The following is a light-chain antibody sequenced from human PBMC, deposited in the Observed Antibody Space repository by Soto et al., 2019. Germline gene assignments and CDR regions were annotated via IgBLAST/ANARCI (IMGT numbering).Light chain of an antibody. Sequence: QAVLTQPPSVSGAPGQRVTISCTGSSSSIGAGFVVYWYQQFPGKAPKLLIYDNNKRPSGVPDRFSGSKSGTSASLAITGLQADDEADYYCQSYDSSLLGVVFGGGTKLTVL. CDR2: DNN. CDR1: SSSIGAGFV. V-gene: IGLV1-40*01. J-gene: IGLJ2*01. CDR3: QSYDSSLLGVV.